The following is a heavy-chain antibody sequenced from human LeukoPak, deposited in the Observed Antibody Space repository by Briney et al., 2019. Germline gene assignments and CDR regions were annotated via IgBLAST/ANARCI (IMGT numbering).Heavy chain of an antibody. CDR3: AKDLLVSYYDSSDRIAVDY. CDR2: ISGSGGST. CDR1: GFSFSDHY. Sequence: GGSLRLSCAASGFSFSDHYMDWVRQAPGKGLEWVSAISGSGGSTYYADSVKGRFTISRDNSKNTLYLQMNSLRAEDTAVYYCAKDLLVSYYDSSDRIAVDYWGQGTLVTVSS. D-gene: IGHD3-22*01. V-gene: IGHV3-23*01. J-gene: IGHJ4*02.